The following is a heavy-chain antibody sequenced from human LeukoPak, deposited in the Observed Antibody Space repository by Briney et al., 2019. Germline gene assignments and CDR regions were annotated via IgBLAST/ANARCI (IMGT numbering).Heavy chain of an antibody. CDR1: GGSISSGSYY. D-gene: IGHD6-13*01. V-gene: IGHV4-61*02. Sequence: QPSQTLSLTCTVSGGSISSGSYYWSWIRQPAGKGLEWIGRIYTSGSTNYNPSLKSRVTISVDTSKNQFSLKLSSVTAADTAVYYCARWAGYRASSWYGYYYYYMDVWGKGTTVTISS. CDR2: IYTSGST. CDR3: ARWAGYRASSWYGYYYYYMDV. J-gene: IGHJ6*03.